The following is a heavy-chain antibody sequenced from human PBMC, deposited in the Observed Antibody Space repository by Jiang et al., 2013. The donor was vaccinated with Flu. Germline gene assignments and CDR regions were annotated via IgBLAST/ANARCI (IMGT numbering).Heavy chain of an antibody. CDR2: IYYSGST. CDR1: GGSISSSSYY. CDR3: ASEYYFDY. V-gene: IGHV4-39*01. Sequence: ETLSLTCTVSGGSISSSSYYWGWIRQPPGKGLEWIGSIYYSGSTYYNPSLKSRVTISVDTSKDQFSLKLSSVTAADTAVYYCASEYYFDYWGQGTLVTVSS. J-gene: IGHJ4*02.